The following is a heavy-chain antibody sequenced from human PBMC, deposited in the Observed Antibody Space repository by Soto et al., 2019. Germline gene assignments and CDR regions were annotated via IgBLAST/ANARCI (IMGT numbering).Heavy chain of an antibody. CDR3: AKGGYDSRGYPFAY. J-gene: IGHJ4*02. CDR1: GFTFSSYA. CDR2: ISGSGGST. V-gene: IGHV3-23*01. Sequence: GGSLRLSCAASGFTFSSYAMSWVRQAPGKGLEWVSAISGSGGSTYYADSVKGRFTISRDNSKNTLYLQMNSLRAEDTAGYYCAKGGYDSRGYPFAYWGEETLVTVPS. D-gene: IGHD3-22*01.